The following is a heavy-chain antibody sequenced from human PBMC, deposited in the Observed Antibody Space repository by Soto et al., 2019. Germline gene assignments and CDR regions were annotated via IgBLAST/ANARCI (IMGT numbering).Heavy chain of an antibody. J-gene: IGHJ6*02. CDR3: AGWIQLQQYYYYGMDV. D-gene: IGHD5-18*01. CDR2: IYHSGST. CDR1: GGSISSSNW. Sequence: QVQLQESGPGLVKPSGTLSLTCAVSGGSISSSNWWSWVRQPPGKGLAWIGEIYHSGSTNYNPSLKSRGTISVDKSKNQFSLKLSSVTAADTAVYYCAGWIQLQQYYYYGMDVWGQGTTVTVSS. V-gene: IGHV4-4*02.